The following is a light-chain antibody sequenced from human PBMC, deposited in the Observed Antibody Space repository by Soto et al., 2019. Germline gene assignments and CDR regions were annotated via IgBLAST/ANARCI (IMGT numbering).Light chain of an antibody. CDR2: DTS. CDR1: YSNIGIND. CDR3: AAWDDSLNGPA. V-gene: IGLV1-44*01. J-gene: IGLJ2*01. Sequence: QSVLTQPPSASGTPGQRVTVSCSGTYSNIGINDVHWYRQLSGTAPQILIYDTSQRATGVPDRFSGSRSGTSASLVISGLQTGDEADYHCAAWDDSLNGPAFGGGTKVTVL.